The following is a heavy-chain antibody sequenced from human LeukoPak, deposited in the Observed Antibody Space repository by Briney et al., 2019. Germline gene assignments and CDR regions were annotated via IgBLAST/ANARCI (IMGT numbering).Heavy chain of an antibody. CDR2: ISAGGGST. Sequence: GGSLRLSCAASGFTFSNFAMSWVRQAPGKGLEWVSDISAGGGSTYYADFVKGRFTISRDNAKNSLYLQMNSLRAEDTAVYYCARDPRGYCSSTSCYFDYWGQGTLVTVSS. D-gene: IGHD2-2*01. CDR3: ARDPRGYCSSTSCYFDY. V-gene: IGHV3-23*01. CDR1: GFTFSNFA. J-gene: IGHJ4*02.